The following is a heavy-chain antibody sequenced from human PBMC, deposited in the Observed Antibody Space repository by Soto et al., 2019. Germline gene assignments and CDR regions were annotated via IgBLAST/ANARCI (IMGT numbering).Heavy chain of an antibody. Sequence: QVQLVQSGAEVKKPGSSVTVSCKTSGGTFSTYPISWVRQAPGQGLEWMGGIIPVFGSSYYAQKLQGRATITADESTTTAYMELSSLRSEDTAVYYWARSKTEYYYYYGMDVWGQGTTVTVSS. J-gene: IGHJ6*02. CDR1: GGTFSTYP. CDR2: IIPVFGSS. CDR3: ARSKTEYYYYYGMDV. V-gene: IGHV1-69*12. D-gene: IGHD4-4*01.